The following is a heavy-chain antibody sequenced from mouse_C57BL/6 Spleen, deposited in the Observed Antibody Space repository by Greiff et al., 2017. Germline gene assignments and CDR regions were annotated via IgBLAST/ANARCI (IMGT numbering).Heavy chain of an antibody. CDR1: GYTFTSYW. Sequence: QVQLKQPGAELVMPGASVKLSCKASGYTFTSYWMHWVKQRPGQGLEWIGEIDPSDSYTNYNQKFKGKSTLTVDKSSSTAYMQLSSLTSEDSAVYYCARRALLLLRYQGYVDVWGTGTTVTVSS. J-gene: IGHJ1*03. D-gene: IGHD1-1*01. V-gene: IGHV1-69*01. CDR2: IDPSDSYT. CDR3: ARRALLLLRYQGYVDV.